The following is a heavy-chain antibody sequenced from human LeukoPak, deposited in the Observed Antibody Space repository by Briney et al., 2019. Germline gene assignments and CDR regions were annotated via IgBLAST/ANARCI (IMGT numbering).Heavy chain of an antibody. V-gene: IGHV1-69*13. CDR3: ARVGAEDAFDI. CDR2: IIPIFGTA. D-gene: IGHD1-26*01. J-gene: IGHJ3*02. Sequence: ASVKVSCKASGGTFSSYAISWVRQAPGQGLEWMGGIIPIFGTANYAQKFQGRATITADESTSTAYMELSSLRSEDTAVYYCARVGAEDAFDIWGQGTMVTVSS. CDR1: GGTFSSYA.